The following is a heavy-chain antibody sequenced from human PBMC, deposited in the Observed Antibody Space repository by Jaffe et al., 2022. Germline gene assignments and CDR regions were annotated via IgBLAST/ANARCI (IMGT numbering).Heavy chain of an antibody. V-gene: IGHV4-39*01. CDR1: GGSISSSSYY. CDR3: ASAPRSYCGGDCEAFDI. J-gene: IGHJ3*02. D-gene: IGHD2-21*01. Sequence: QLQLQESGPGLVKPSETLSLTCTVSGGSISSSSYYWGWIRQPPGKGLEWIGSIYYSGSTYYNPSLKSRVTISVDTSKNQFSLKLSSVTAADTAVYYCASAPRSYCGGDCEAFDIWGQGTMVTVSS. CDR2: IYYSGST.